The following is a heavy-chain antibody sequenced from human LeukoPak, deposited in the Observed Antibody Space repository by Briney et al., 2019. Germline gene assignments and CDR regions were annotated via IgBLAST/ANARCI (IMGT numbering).Heavy chain of an antibody. CDR1: GGSISSGSYY. V-gene: IGHV4-39*07. Sequence: PSETLSLTCTVSGGSISSGSYYWGWIRQPPGKGLEWIGSIYYSGSTYYNPSLKSRVTISVDTSKNQFSLKLSSVTAADTAVYYCARANTQLWAFDYWGQGTLVTVSS. J-gene: IGHJ4*02. CDR3: ARANTQLWAFDY. D-gene: IGHD5-18*01. CDR2: IYYSGST.